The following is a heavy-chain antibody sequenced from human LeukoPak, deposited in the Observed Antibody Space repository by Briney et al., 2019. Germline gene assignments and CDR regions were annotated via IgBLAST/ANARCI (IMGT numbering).Heavy chain of an antibody. CDR2: INHSGST. CDR3: ARDAGWYATDV. D-gene: IGHD6-19*01. J-gene: IGHJ6*04. CDR1: GGSFSGYY. Sequence: PSETLSLTCAVYGGSFSGYYWSWIRQPPGKGLEWIGEINHSGSTNYNPSLKSRVTISVDTSKNQFSLELSSVTAADTAVYYCARDAGWYATDVWGKGTSVTVSS. V-gene: IGHV4-34*01.